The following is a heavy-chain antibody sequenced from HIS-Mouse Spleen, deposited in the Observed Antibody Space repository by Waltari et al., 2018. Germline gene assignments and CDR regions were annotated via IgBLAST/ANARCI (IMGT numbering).Heavy chain of an antibody. CDR3: AREIPYSSSWYDWYFDL. D-gene: IGHD6-13*01. CDR1: GGSITSSRSY. V-gene: IGHV4-39*07. Sequence: QLQLQESGPGLVKPSEPLSLTCTVSGGSITSSRSYWGWIRQPPGKGLEWIGSIYYSGSTYYNPSLKSRVTISVDTSKNQFSLKLSSVTAADTAVYYCAREIPYSSSWYDWYFDLWGRGTLVTVSS. J-gene: IGHJ2*01. CDR2: IYYSGST.